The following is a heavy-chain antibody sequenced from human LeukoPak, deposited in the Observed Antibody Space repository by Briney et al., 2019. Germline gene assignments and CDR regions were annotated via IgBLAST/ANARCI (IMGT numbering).Heavy chain of an antibody. CDR1: GFTFSSYA. D-gene: IGHD5-12*01. J-gene: IGHJ4*02. CDR2: ISGSGGST. CDR3: AKAGRSRALYSGYDFY. Sequence: PGGSLRLSCAVSGFTFSSYAMSWVRQAPGKGLEWVSAISGSGGSTYYADSVKGRFTISRDNSKNTLYLQMNSLRAEDTAVYYCAKAGRSRALYSGYDFYWGQGTLVTVSS. V-gene: IGHV3-23*01.